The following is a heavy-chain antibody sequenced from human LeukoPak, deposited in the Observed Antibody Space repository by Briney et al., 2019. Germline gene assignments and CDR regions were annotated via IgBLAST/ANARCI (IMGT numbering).Heavy chain of an antibody. D-gene: IGHD6-13*01. CDR3: ATVVRGLQIAAADSYYFDY. CDR1: GGTFSSYA. CDR2: IIPIFGTA. Sequence: SVKVSCKASGGTFSSYAISWVRQAPGQGLEWMGGIIPIFGTANYAQKFQGRVTMTEDTSTDTAYMELSSLRSEDTAVYYCATVVRGLQIAAADSYYFDYWGQGTLVTVSS. V-gene: IGHV1-69*06. J-gene: IGHJ4*02.